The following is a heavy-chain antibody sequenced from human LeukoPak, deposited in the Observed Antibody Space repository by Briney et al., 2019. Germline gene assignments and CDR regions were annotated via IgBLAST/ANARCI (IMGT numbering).Heavy chain of an antibody. CDR3: ARMRVDWNYSSAFDI. J-gene: IGHJ3*02. CDR2: IYYSGST. CDR1: GGSISSYY. Sequence: PSETLSLTCTVSGGSISSYYWSWIRQTPGKGLEWIGYIYYSGSTNYNPSLKSRVTISVDTSKNQFSLKLSSVTAADTAVYYCARMRVDWNYSSAFDIWGQGTMVTVSS. D-gene: IGHD1-7*01. V-gene: IGHV4-59*01.